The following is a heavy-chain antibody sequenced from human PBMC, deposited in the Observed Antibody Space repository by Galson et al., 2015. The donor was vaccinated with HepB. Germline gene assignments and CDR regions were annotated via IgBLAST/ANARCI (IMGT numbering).Heavy chain of an antibody. CDR3: AREDGSGSYWDVDY. CDR2: ISSSSSYI. D-gene: IGHD3-10*01. CDR1: GFTFSDYY. V-gene: IGHV3-11*06. Sequence: SLRLSCAASGFTFSDYYMSWIRQAPGKGLEWVSYISSSSSYIYYADSVKGRFTISRDNAKNSLYLQMNSLRAEDTAVYYCAREDGSGSYWDVDYWGQGTLVTVSS. J-gene: IGHJ4*02.